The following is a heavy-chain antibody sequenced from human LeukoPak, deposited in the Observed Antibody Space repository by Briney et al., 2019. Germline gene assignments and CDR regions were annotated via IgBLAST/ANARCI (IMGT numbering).Heavy chain of an antibody. CDR2: ISAYNGNT. J-gene: IGHJ4*02. D-gene: IGHD2/OR15-2a*01. V-gene: IGHV1-18*01. CDR3: ARDLHGLYGDTAFSY. Sequence: GASVKVSCKASGGTFSSYAISWVRQAPGQGLEWMGWISAYNGNTNYAQKLQGRVTMTTDPSTSTAYMELRSLRSDDTAVYYCARDLHGLYGDTAFSYWGQGTLVTVSS. CDR1: GGTFSSYA.